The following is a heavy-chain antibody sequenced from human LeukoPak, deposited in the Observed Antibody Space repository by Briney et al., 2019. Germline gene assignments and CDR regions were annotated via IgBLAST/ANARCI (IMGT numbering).Heavy chain of an antibody. D-gene: IGHD6-13*01. CDR3: ARGRSIAAAGTSNYYYYYMDV. V-gene: IGHV4-39*07. CDR1: GGSISSSSYY. CDR2: IYYSGST. Sequence: SETLSLTCTVSGGSISSSSYYWGWIRQPPGKGLEWIGSIYYSGSTYYNPSLKSRVTISVDTSKNQFSLKLSSVTAADTAVYYCARGRSIAAAGTSNYYYYYMDVWGKGTTVTVFS. J-gene: IGHJ6*03.